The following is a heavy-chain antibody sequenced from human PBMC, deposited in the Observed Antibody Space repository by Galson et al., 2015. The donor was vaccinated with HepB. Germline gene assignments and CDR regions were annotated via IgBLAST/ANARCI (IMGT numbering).Heavy chain of an antibody. J-gene: IGHJ4*02. D-gene: IGHD4-17*01. CDR2: ISWNSGSI. Sequence: SLRLSCAASGFTFDDYAMHWVRQAPGKGLEWVSGISWNSGSIGYADSVKGRFTISRDNAKNSLYLQMNSLRAEDTALYYCAKDLYGDYYFDYWGQGTLVTVSS. CDR1: GFTFDDYA. V-gene: IGHV3-9*01. CDR3: AKDLYGDYYFDY.